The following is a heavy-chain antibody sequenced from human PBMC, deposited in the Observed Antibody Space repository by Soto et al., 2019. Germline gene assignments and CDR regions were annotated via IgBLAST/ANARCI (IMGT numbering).Heavy chain of an antibody. CDR2: ISYDGNEK. CDR3: ARGGVTTIFGDDLDL. CDR1: GLTFRTHA. Sequence: GGSLRLSCLASGLTFRTHAMHWVRLAPGKGLDWVAAISYDGNEKYDAESVKGRFTISRDNSKNTLFLEMKSLTSEDTGVYFCARGGVTTIFGDDLDLWGQGAGVTVSS. D-gene: IGHD3-9*01. V-gene: IGHV3-30*04. J-gene: IGHJ4*02.